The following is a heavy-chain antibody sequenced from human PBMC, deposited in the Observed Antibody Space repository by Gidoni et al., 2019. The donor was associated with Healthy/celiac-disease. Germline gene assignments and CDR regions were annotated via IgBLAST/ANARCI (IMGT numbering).Heavy chain of an antibody. J-gene: IGHJ4*02. CDR2: IWYDGSNK. Sequence: QVQLVESGGGVVQPGRSLRLSCAASGFTFSSYGMHWVRQAPGKGLEWVAVIWYDGSNKYYADSVKGRFTISRDNSKNTLYLQMNSLRAEDTAVYYCARDGYSSGWYGDYWGQGTLVTVSS. D-gene: IGHD6-19*01. CDR1: GFTFSSYG. CDR3: ARDGYSSGWYGDY. V-gene: IGHV3-33*01.